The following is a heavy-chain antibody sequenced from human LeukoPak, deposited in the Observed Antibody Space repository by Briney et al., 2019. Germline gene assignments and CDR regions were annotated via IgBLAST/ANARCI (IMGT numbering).Heavy chain of an antibody. Sequence: SETLSLTCAVYGGPFSGYYWSWIRQPPGKGLEWIGEINHSGSTNYNPSLKSRVTISVDTSKNQFSLKLSSVTAADTAAYYCARGKVATIDYWGQGTLVTVSS. D-gene: IGHD5-12*01. CDR2: INHSGST. V-gene: IGHV4-34*01. J-gene: IGHJ4*02. CDR1: GGPFSGYY. CDR3: ARGKVATIDY.